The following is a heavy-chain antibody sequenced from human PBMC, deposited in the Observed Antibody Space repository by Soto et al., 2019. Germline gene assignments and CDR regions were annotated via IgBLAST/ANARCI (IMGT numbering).Heavy chain of an antibody. J-gene: IGHJ4*02. CDR2: IHSSGST. Sequence: QLQLHESGPGLVKPSETLSLTCSVSGASISTIDLYWGWIRQPPGKGLEWVGSIHSSGSTYDSPSLESRVSIFVDTSKNQFSLNLTSVTAADTAIYYCVRHSVLREYFDYWGQGTLVTVSS. CDR3: VRHSVLREYFDY. V-gene: IGHV4-39*01. D-gene: IGHD1-26*01. CDR1: GASISTIDLY.